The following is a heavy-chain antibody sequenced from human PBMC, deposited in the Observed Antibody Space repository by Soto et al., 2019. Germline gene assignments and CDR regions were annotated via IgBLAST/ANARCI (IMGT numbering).Heavy chain of an antibody. CDR2: NSGSADST. CDR1: GFSFSSFA. V-gene: IGHV3-23*01. CDR3: AKTRGAMIYAISVYGMDV. Sequence: EVQLLESGGGFIHPGGSVRLSCAASGFSFSSFAMNWVRQAPGKGLEWVSINSGSADSTFYADSVKGRFTISRDNSKSTLYLQINSLRAEDTAVYYCAKTRGAMIYAISVYGMDVWGQGTTVTVSS. D-gene: IGHD2-8*01. J-gene: IGHJ6*02.